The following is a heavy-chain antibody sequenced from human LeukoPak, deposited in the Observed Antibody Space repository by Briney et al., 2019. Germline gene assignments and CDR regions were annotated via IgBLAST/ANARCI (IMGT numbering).Heavy chain of an antibody. CDR2: ISGSGSTI. D-gene: IGHD2-15*01. CDR1: GFAFSSYA. J-gene: IGHJ4*02. CDR3: ARDCSGNNCYSYNFDY. V-gene: IGHV3-48*03. Sequence: GGSLRLSCAASGFAFSSYAMNWVRQAPGKGLDWVSSISGSGSTIYYADSVKGRFTISRDNDKNSLSLQMNSLRAEDTAVYYCARDCSGNNCYSYNFDYWGQGTLVTVSS.